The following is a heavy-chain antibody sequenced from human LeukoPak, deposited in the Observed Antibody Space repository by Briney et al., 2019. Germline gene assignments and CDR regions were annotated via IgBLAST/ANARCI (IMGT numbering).Heavy chain of an antibody. CDR3: AREGAYGDYYYYYGMDV. D-gene: IGHD4-17*01. J-gene: IGHJ6*02. Sequence: ASVKVSCKASGYTFTSYGISWVRQAPGQGLEWMGWISAYNGNTNYAQKLQGRVTMTTDTSTSTAYMELRSLRSDDTAVYYCAREGAYGDYYYYYGMDVWGQGTTVTVSS. CDR1: GYTFTSYG. V-gene: IGHV1-18*01. CDR2: ISAYNGNT.